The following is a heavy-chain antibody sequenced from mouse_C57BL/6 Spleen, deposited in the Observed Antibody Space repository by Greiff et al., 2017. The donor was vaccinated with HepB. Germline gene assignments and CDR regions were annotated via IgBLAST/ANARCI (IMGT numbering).Heavy chain of an antibody. CDR2: IDPSDSYT. Sequence: VKLQQPGAELVMPGASVKLSCKASGYTFTSYWMHWVKQRPGQGLEWIGEIDPSDSYTNYNQKFKGKSTLTVDKSSSTAYMQLSSLTSADSAVYYCARRGITEGFDYWGQGPTLTVSS. D-gene: IGHD2-4*01. CDR1: GYTFTSYW. J-gene: IGHJ2*01. CDR3: ARRGITEGFDY. V-gene: IGHV1-69*01.